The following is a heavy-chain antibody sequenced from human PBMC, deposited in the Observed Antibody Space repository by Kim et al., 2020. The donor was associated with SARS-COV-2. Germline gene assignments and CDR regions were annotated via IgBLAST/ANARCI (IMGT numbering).Heavy chain of an antibody. V-gene: IGHV1-3*01. CDR3: ARVVRGSTWYFDY. D-gene: IGHD5-12*01. Sequence: SQKLQGRVTITRDTSASTAYMEVSSLRSEDTAVYYCARVVRGSTWYFDYWGQGTLVTVSS. J-gene: IGHJ4*02.